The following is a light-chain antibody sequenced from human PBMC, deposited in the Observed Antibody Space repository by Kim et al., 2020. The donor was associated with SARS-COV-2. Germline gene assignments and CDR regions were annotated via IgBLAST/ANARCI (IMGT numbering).Light chain of an antibody. CDR1: SSNIGNNY. CDR2: ENN. Sequence: GQKVTISGSGSSSNIGNNYVSWYQQLPGTAPKLLIYENNKRPSGIPDRFTGSKSGTSATLGITGLQTGDEADYYCGTWDSSLSAVVFGGGTQLTVL. J-gene: IGLJ2*01. V-gene: IGLV1-51*01. CDR3: GTWDSSLSAVV.